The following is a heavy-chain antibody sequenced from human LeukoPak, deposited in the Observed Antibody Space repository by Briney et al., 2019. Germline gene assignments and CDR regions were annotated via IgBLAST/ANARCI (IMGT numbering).Heavy chain of an antibody. CDR3: ARRTVTRDWYFDL. V-gene: IGHV3-11*01. CDR2: ISSSGTTI. D-gene: IGHD4-17*01. CDR1: GFTFSDYY. J-gene: IGHJ2*01. Sequence: GGSLRLSCAASGFTFSDYYMSWIRQAPGKGLEWVSYISSSGTTIYYADSVKGRFTISRDNAKNSLYPQMNSLRAEDTAVYYCARRTVTRDWYFDLWGRGTLVTVSS.